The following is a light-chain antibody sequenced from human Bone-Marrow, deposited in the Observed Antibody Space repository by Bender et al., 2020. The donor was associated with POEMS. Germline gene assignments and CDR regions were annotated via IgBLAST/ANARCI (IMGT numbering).Light chain of an antibody. Sequence: QPVLTQSPSASAPLGASIKLTCTLTSGHRDYAIAWHQQRPDKGLRFLMRLNFDGSHTKGDGNPDRFSGSRSGTECYLTISSLASEDEADYYCQTWGPGIRVFGGGTRLTVL. J-gene: IGLJ2*01. CDR3: QTWGPGIRV. CDR2: LNFDGSH. V-gene: IGLV4-69*01. CDR1: SGHRDYA.